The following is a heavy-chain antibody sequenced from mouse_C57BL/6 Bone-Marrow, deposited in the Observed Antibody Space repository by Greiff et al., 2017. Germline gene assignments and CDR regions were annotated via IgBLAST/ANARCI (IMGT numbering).Heavy chain of an antibody. CDR3: ARPYYSNYWYFDV. CDR2: IYPGSGSN. V-gene: IGHV1-55*01. J-gene: IGHJ1*03. D-gene: IGHD2-5*01. CDR1: GYTFTSYW. Sequence: QVQLQQSGAELVKPGASVKMSCKASGYTFTSYWITWVKQRPGQGLEWIGDIYPGSGSNNYNEKFKSKATLTVDTSSSTAYRQLSSLTSEYSAVYDCARPYYSNYWYFDVWGTGTTVTVSS.